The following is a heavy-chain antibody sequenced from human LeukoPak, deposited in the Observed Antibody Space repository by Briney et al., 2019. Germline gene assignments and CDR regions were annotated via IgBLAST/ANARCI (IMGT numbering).Heavy chain of an antibody. V-gene: IGHV3-30-3*01. CDR1: GFNFSTYA. CDR3: ARGNLYIVATIEDY. D-gene: IGHD5-12*01. Sequence: GGSLRLSCAASGFNFSTYAMHWVRQAPGKGLEWVAVTSSEGGMKDYADSVKGRFTVSRDNSKNTLYLQLSSLRDEDTSLYYCARGNLYIVATIEDYWGQGTLVTVSS. CDR2: TSSEGGMK. J-gene: IGHJ4*02.